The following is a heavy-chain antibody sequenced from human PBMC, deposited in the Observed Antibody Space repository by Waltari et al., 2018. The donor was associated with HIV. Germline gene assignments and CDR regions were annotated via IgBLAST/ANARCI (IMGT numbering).Heavy chain of an antibody. CDR1: GGSVISAGYY. D-gene: IGHD3-16*01. V-gene: IGHV4-30-4*01. Sequence: QVQLQESVPGLVRPSQTLSLTCTVSGGSVISAGYYWSWVRQPPGKALDWSGNIYSRGSNYYHPSLKSRGTISVDTSKNQFSLKLKSVTAADTAVYYCARGGVSYHDMDVWGQGTTVTVSS. CDR3: ARGGVSYHDMDV. CDR2: IYSRGSN. J-gene: IGHJ6*02.